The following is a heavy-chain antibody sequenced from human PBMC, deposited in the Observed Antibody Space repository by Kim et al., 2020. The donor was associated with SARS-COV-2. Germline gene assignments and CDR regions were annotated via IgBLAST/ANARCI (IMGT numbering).Heavy chain of an antibody. J-gene: IGHJ4*02. Sequence: DSGKGRFTISRDHAKNSLYLQMNSLRAEDTALYYCAKDSSWSGLQYYFDYWGQGTLVTVSS. D-gene: IGHD2-8*01. CDR3: AKDSSWSGLQYYFDY. V-gene: IGHV3-9*01.